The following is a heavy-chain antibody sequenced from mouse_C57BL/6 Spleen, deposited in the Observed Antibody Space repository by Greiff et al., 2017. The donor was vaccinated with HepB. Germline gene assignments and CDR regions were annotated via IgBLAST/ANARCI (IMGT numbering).Heavy chain of an antibody. CDR3: ARWGGRDWYFDV. CDR2: IHPNSGST. J-gene: IGHJ1*03. CDR1: GYTFTSYW. D-gene: IGHD3-3*01. V-gene: IGHV1-64*01. Sequence: VQLQQPGAELVKPGASVKLSCKASGYTFTSYWMHWVKQRPGQGLEWIGMIHPNSGSTNYNEKFKSKATLTVDKSSSTAYMQLSSLTSEDSAVYYCARWGGRDWYFDVWGTGTTVTVSS.